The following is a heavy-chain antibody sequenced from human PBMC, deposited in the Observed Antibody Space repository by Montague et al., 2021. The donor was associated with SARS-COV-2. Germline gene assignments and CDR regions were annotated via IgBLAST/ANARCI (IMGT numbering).Heavy chain of an antibody. CDR2: IWYDGSNK. CDR1: GFTFSSYG. Sequence: SLRLSCAASGFTFSSYGMHWVRQAPGKGLEWVAVIWYDGSNKYYADSVKGRFTISRDNSKNTLYLQMNSLRAEGTAVYYCAREMVRGVGPYYYGMDVWGQGTTVTVSS. CDR3: AREMVRGVGPYYYGMDV. V-gene: IGHV3-33*01. D-gene: IGHD3-10*01. J-gene: IGHJ6*02.